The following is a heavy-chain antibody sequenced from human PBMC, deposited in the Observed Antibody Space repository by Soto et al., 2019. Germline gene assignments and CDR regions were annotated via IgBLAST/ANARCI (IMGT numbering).Heavy chain of an antibody. CDR1: EGSFRYYG. Sequence: SVKDSCKASEGSFRYYGRRWVRQAPGQGLEWMGGIIPVFGTPHYAQKFQDRVTITADESTSTVYMEVSSLTSEDTAVYYCARGDATKIIVTTYYGLDVWGQGTTVTVSS. CDR2: IIPVFGTP. J-gene: IGHJ6*02. CDR3: ARGDATKIIVTTYYGLDV. V-gene: IGHV1-69*13. D-gene: IGHD3-22*01.